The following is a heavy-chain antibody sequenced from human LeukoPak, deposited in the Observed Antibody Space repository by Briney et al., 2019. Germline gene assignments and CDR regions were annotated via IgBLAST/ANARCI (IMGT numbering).Heavy chain of an antibody. D-gene: IGHD6-13*01. CDR1: GFTVSSNS. J-gene: IGHJ4*02. V-gene: IGHV3-23*01. CDR3: AKGKAAAGEWTKYYFDY. CDR2: ISGSGGST. Sequence: PGGSLRLSCTVSGFTVSSNSMSWVRQAPGKGLEWVSAISGSGGSTYYADSVKGRFTISRDNSKNTLYLQMNSLRAEDTAVYYCAKGKAAAGEWTKYYFDYWGQGTLVTVSS.